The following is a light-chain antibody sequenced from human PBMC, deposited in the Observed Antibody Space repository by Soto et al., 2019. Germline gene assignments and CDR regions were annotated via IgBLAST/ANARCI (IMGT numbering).Light chain of an antibody. J-gene: IGLJ2*01. CDR2: ETS. V-gene: IGLV7-46*01. CDR1: TGAVTSGHF. Sequence: QAVVTQEPSLTVSPGGTVTLTCGSSTGAVTSGHFPYWFQQKPGQAPRTLIYETSNKHSWTPARFSGSLLGGIAALTLSGAQPEDEAEYYCLISYGSVHGVFGGGTKLTVL. CDR3: LISYGSVHGV.